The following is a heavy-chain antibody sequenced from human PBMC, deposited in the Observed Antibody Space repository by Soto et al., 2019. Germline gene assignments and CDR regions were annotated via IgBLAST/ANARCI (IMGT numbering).Heavy chain of an antibody. CDR1: GGSVSNKTYY. J-gene: IGHJ4*02. V-gene: IGHV4-61*01. CDR2: VYYSGTT. Sequence: SETLSLTCSVSGGSVSNKTYYWSWIRQPPGKRLEWIGYVYYSGTTNYNPSLKSRVTISVDLSENQFSLRLSSVTTADTALYYCARTTAVPNTLRSRYFFDYWGQGTLVTVSS. D-gene: IGHD4-17*01. CDR3: ARTTAVPNTLRSRYFFDY.